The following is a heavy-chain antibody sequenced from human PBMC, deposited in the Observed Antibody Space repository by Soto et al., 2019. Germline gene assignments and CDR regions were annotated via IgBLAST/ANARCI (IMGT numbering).Heavy chain of an antibody. CDR1: GGSISSGRCS. CDR3: ARDKITGLFDY. V-gene: IGHV4-39*07. D-gene: IGHD2-8*02. Sequence: LEILSLTCSVSGGSISSGRCSWGWIRQPPGKGLEWIGEINHSGSTNYNPSLKSRVTISVDTSKNQFSLKLTSVTAADTAVYYCARDKITGLFDYWGQGTLVTVSS. J-gene: IGHJ4*02. CDR2: INHSGST.